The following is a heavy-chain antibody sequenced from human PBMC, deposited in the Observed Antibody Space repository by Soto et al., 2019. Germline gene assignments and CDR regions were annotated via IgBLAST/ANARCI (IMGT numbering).Heavy chain of an antibody. J-gene: IGHJ6*02. V-gene: IGHV1-69*13. CDR2: IIPIFGTA. D-gene: IGHD4-17*01. CDR1: GGTFSSYA. Sequence: SVKVSCKASGGTFSSYAISWVRQAPGQGLEWMGGIIPIFGTANYAQKFQGRVTITADESTSTAYMELSSLRSEDTAVYYCATKSSDYGDYKYYYYYGMDVWGQGTTVTVSS. CDR3: ATKSSDYGDYKYYYYYGMDV.